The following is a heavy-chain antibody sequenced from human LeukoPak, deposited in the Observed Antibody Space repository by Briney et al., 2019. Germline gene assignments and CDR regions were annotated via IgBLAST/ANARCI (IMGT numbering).Heavy chain of an antibody. J-gene: IGHJ4*02. V-gene: IGHV3-21*01. CDR1: GFTFSSYG. Sequence: GGSLRLSCAASGFTFSSYGMNWVRQAPGKGLEWVASISGGSDYIFHAHSVKGRFSISRDNSKNTLYLQMNSLRAEDTAVYYCAKGGLGYTAPLDYWGQGTLVTVSS. D-gene: IGHD5-18*01. CDR3: AKGGLGYTAPLDY. CDR2: ISGGSDYI.